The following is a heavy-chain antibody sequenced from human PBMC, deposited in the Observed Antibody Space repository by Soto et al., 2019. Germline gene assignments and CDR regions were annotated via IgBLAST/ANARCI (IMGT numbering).Heavy chain of an antibody. J-gene: IGHJ4*02. CDR2: ISGSGGST. V-gene: IGHV3-23*01. CDR1: GFTFSSYA. D-gene: IGHD3-3*01. Sequence: EVQLLESGGGLVQPGGSLRLSCAASGFTFSSYAMSWIRQAPGKGLEWVSAISGSGGSTYYADSVKGRFTISRDNSKNTLYLQMNSLRAEDTAVYYCATARFLEWLLFKTYYFDYWGQGTLVTVSS. CDR3: ATARFLEWLLFKTYYFDY.